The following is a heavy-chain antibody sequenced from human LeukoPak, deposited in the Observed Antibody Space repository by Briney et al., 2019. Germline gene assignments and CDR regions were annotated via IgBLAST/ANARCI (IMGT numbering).Heavy chain of an antibody. D-gene: IGHD2-15*01. CDR2: ISGSGGST. CDR1: GFTFSSYA. CDR3: AKATRTLGYCSGGSCYDCDY. J-gene: IGHJ4*02. V-gene: IGHV3-23*01. Sequence: GGSLRLSCAASGFTFSSYAMSWVRQAPGKGLEWVSAISGSGGSTYYADSVKGRFTISRDNSKNTLYLQMNSLRAEDTAVYYCAKATRTLGYCSGGSCYDCDYWGQGTLVTVSS.